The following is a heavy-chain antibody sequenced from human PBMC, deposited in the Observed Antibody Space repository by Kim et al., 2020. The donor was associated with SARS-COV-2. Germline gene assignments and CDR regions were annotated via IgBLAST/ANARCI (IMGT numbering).Heavy chain of an antibody. CDR1: GFTFSSYA. J-gene: IGHJ3*02. Sequence: GGSLRLSCAASGFTFSSYAMHWVRQAPGKGLEWVAVISYDGSNKYYADSVKGRFTISRDNSKNTLYLQMNSLRAEDTAVYYCARGGSGSYLFAFDIWGQG. V-gene: IGHV3-30*04. CDR3: ARGGSGSYLFAFDI. D-gene: IGHD1-26*01. CDR2: ISYDGSNK.